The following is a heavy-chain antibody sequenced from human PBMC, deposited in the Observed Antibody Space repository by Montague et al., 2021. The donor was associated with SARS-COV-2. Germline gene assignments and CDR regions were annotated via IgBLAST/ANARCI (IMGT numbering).Heavy chain of an antibody. Sequence: SETLSLTCTVSGGSISSYYWSWIQQPPGKGLEWIGYIYYSGSTNYNPSLKSRVTISVDTSKNQFSLKLSSVTAADTAVYYCARQYYDSSGEDAFDIWGQGTMVTVSS. CDR2: IYYSGST. V-gene: IGHV4-59*08. D-gene: IGHD3-22*01. CDR1: GGSISSYY. J-gene: IGHJ3*02. CDR3: ARQYYDSSGEDAFDI.